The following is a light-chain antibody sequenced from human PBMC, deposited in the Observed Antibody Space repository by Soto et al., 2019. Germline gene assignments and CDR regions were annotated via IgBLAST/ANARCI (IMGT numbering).Light chain of an antibody. CDR2: EGN. V-gene: IGLV2-23*01. J-gene: IGLJ2*01. CDR1: SSDVENYNL. Sequence: QSVLTQPASVSGSPGQSITISCTGTSSDVENYNLVSWYQHNPGKAPKLMIYEGNKRPSGISIRFSGSKSANLASLTISGLQAEDEADYYFCSSAGGHVVFGGGTKLTVL. CDR3: CSSAGGHVV.